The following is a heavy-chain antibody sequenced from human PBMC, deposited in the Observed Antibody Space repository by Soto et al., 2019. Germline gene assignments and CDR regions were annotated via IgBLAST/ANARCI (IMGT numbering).Heavy chain of an antibody. J-gene: IGHJ6*03. CDR1: VGTFSDYN. D-gene: IGHD4-17*01. CDR2: IIPKLGIT. CDR3: ARVEGTRTTTFYHYMDV. V-gene: IGHV1-69*02. Sequence: VQLVQSGAEVERPGSSVKVSCKAPVGTFSDYNIAWVRQARGQGLEWMGRIIPKLGITNYAHKFQDRVRITADKATSTAYMELTSLRYEATAVYFCARVEGTRTTTFYHYMDVWGEGTSVTVS.